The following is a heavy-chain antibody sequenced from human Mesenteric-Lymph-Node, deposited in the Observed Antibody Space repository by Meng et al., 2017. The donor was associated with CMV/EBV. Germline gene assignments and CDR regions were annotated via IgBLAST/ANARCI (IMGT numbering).Heavy chain of an antibody. V-gene: IGHV3-30*02. CDR1: GFTFSSYG. CDR2: IRYDGSNK. J-gene: IGHJ5*02. CDR3: GGSYYH. D-gene: IGHD1-26*01. Sequence: GESLKISCAASGFTFSSYGMHWVRQAPGKGLEWVAFIRYDGSNKYYADSVKGRFTISRDNAKNSLYLQMNSLRAEDTAVYYCGGSYYHWGQGTLVTVSS.